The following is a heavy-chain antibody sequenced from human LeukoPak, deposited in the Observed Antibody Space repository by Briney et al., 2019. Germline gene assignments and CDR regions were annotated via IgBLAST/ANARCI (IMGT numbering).Heavy chain of an antibody. V-gene: IGHV4-34*01. CDR3: ARVTLRGEFPDY. CDR2: INHSGST. Sequence: PSETLSLTCTVSGGSISSDYWSWIRQPPGKGLEWIGEINHSGSTIYNPSLKSRVTISVDTSKNQFSLRLSSVTAADTAVYYCARVTLRGEFPDYWGQGTLVTVSS. J-gene: IGHJ4*02. D-gene: IGHD3-10*01. CDR1: GGSISSDY.